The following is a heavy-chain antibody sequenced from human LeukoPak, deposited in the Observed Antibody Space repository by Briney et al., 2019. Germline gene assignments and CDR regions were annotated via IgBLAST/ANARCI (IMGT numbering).Heavy chain of an antibody. J-gene: IGHJ4*02. V-gene: IGHV1-46*01. D-gene: IGHD2-15*01. CDR3: ARDKGVVVAATAVVAYYFDY. CDR2: INPSGGST. CDR1: GYTFTSYY. Sequence: ASVKVSCKASGYTFTSYYMHWERQAPGQGLEWMGIINPSGGSTSYAQKFQGRVTMTRDTSTSTVYMELSSLRSEDTAVYYCARDKGVVVAATAVVAYYFDYWGQGTLVTVSS.